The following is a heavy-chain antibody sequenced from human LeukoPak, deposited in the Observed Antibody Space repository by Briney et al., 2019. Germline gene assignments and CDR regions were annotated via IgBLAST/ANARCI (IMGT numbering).Heavy chain of an antibody. CDR1: GFTFSSFG. CDR3: AKRGYYDSSGYAPLSC. V-gene: IGHV3-23*01. Sequence: GRSLRLSCVGSGFTFSSFGMHWVRQAPGKGLEWVSGISGSGDTTYHADSVKGRFTISRDNSKNTLFLQMNSLSVEDTAVYYCAKRGYYDSSGYAPLSCWGQGTLVTVSS. J-gene: IGHJ4*02. CDR2: ISGSGDTT. D-gene: IGHD3-22*01.